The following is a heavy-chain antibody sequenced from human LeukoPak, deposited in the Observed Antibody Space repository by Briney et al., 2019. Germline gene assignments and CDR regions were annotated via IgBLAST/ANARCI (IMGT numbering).Heavy chain of an antibody. D-gene: IGHD5-18*01. CDR3: ARDGGSDTAMAYFYYYYYYMDV. V-gene: IGHV1-18*01. J-gene: IGHJ6*03. CDR2: ISPYNGNT. CDR1: GYTFTSYG. Sequence: ASVKVSCKASGYTFTSYGISWVRQAPGQGLEWMGWISPYNGNTNYAQKFQGRVTMTRGMSTSTVYMELSSLRPEDTAVYYCARDGGSDTAMAYFYYYYYYMDVWGKGTTVTVSS.